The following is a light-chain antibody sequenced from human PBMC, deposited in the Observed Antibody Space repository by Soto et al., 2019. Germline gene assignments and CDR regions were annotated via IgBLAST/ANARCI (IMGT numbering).Light chain of an antibody. CDR1: QSVSSNY. CDR2: GAS. Sequence: IVLTQSPGTPSLSPGERATLSCRASQSVSSNYLAWYQQKPGQGPRLLIFGASSRLTGIPDRFSGSGSGTDFTLTISRLEPEDVGVYYCQQYGSSPRTFGQGTKVEIK. CDR3: QQYGSSPRT. J-gene: IGKJ2*02. V-gene: IGKV3-20*01.